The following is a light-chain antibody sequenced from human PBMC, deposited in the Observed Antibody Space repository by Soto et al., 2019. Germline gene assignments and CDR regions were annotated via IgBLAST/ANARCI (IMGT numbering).Light chain of an antibody. Sequence: EIVMTQSPATLSVSPGERATLSCRASQSVSNNLAWYQKKPCQAPRLLIYGASTRATGIPARFSGSGSGTEYTLTISSLQSEDVAFYYCQQYNNWWTFGQGTRVDIK. V-gene: IGKV3-15*01. CDR1: QSVSNN. CDR2: GAS. CDR3: QQYNNWWT. J-gene: IGKJ1*01.